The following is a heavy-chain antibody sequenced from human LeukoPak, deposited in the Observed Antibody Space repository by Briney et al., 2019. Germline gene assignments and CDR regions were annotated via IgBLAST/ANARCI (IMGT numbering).Heavy chain of an antibody. CDR3: TTREYGVPAVLVMNV. J-gene: IGHJ6*02. V-gene: IGHV3-15*01. CDR2: IKSKTDGGTT. CDR1: GFTFSNAW. D-gene: IGHD4-17*01. Sequence: GGSLRLSCAASGFTFSNAWMSWVRQAPGKGLEWVGRIKSKTDGGTTDYAAPVKGRFTISRDDSKNTLYLQMNSLKTEDTAVYYCTTREYGVPAVLVMNVWGQGTTVTVSS.